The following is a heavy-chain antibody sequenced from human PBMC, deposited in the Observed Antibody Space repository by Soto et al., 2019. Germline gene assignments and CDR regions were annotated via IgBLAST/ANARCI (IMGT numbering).Heavy chain of an antibody. Sequence: EVHLLDSGGGLVQPGGSLRLSCAASGFTFSNYVMSWVRQAPGKGLEWVSSISGSGDNTYYADSVKGRFTISRDNSKNTLFLQMNSLRAEDTAVYYCARLPVVLALGSDYWGQGTLVTVSS. CDR3: ARLPVVLALGSDY. CDR2: ISGSGDNT. D-gene: IGHD2-15*01. V-gene: IGHV3-23*01. CDR1: GFTFSNYV. J-gene: IGHJ4*02.